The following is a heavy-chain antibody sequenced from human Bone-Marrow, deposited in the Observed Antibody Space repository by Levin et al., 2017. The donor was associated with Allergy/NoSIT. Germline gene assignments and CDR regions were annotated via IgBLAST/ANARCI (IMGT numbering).Heavy chain of an antibody. D-gene: IGHD2-2*01. J-gene: IGHJ4*02. Sequence: QAGGSLRLSCAASGFTFGRYAMSWVRQAPGKGLEWVSAISGDGVNKYYADSVKDRFTMSRDNSNNMLYLEMKSLRAEDTGIYYCAKDLARGCGSCFDSWGQGNLVPVSS. CDR3: AKDLARGCGSCFDS. CDR1: GFTFGRYA. V-gene: IGHV3-23*01. CDR2: ISGDGVNK.